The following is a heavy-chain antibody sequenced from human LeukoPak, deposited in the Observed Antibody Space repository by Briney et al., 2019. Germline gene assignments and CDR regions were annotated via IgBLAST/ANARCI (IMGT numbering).Heavy chain of an antibody. J-gene: IGHJ4*02. CDR3: ARAARDQLLYAYFFDY. D-gene: IGHD2-2*02. CDR2: IYYSGSI. Sequence: PSETPSLTCTVSGGSISSSSYYWGWIRQPPGKGLEWIGSIYYSGSIYYNPSLKSRVTISVDTSKNQFPLKLSSVTAADTAVYYCARAARDQLLYAYFFDYWGQGTLVTVSS. CDR1: GGSISSSSYY. V-gene: IGHV4-39*06.